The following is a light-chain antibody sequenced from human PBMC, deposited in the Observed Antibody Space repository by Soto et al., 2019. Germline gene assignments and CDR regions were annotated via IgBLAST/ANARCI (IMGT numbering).Light chain of an antibody. J-gene: IGKJ3*01. V-gene: IGKV3-15*01. CDR1: QSVRSN. CDR3: QQYIDWPYT. Sequence: EIVMTQSPATLSVSPGERATLSCRASQSVRSNVAWYQQKPGQAPRLLVYGASTRATGIPARFSGSGSGTEFTLTISSLQSEDFAVYYCQQYIDWPYTFGPGAKVDIK. CDR2: GAS.